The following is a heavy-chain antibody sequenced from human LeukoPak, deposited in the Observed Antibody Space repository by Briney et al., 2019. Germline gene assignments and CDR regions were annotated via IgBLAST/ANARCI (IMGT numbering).Heavy chain of an antibody. Sequence: GGSLRLSCAASGFTFSSYAMHWVRQAPGKGLEWVSAISGSGGSTYYADSVKGRFTISRDNSKNTPYLQMNSLRAEDTAVYYCAKDSNYDILTGWSSGYDYWGQGTLVTVSS. CDR3: AKDSNYDILTGWSSGYDY. J-gene: IGHJ4*02. CDR1: GFTFSSYA. CDR2: ISGSGGST. V-gene: IGHV3-23*01. D-gene: IGHD3-9*01.